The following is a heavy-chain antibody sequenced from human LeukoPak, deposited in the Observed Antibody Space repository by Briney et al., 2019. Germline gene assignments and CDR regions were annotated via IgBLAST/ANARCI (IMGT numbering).Heavy chain of an antibody. V-gene: IGHV1-2*02. D-gene: IGHD1-26*01. J-gene: IGHJ4*02. CDR1: GYTFTGYY. CDR3: ASAMGATTTSFDY. Sequence: ASVKVSCKASGYTFTGYYMHWVRQAPGQGLEWMGWINPNSGGTNYAQKFQGRVTMTRDTSISTAYMELSRLRSDDTAVYYCASAMGATTTSFDYWGQGTLVTVSP. CDR2: INPNSGGT.